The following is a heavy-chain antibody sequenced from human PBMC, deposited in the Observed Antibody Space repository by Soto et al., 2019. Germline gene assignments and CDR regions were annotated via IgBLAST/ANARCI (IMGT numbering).Heavy chain of an antibody. CDR3: AKGPRVVPAATDWGYFDY. CDR2: ISYDGSNK. J-gene: IGHJ4*02. V-gene: IGHV3-30*18. D-gene: IGHD2-2*01. CDR1: GFTFSSYG. Sequence: GGSLRLSCAASGFTFSSYGMHWVRQAPGKGLEWVAVISYDGSNKYYADSVKGRFTISRDNSKNTLYLQMNSLRAEDTAVYYCAKGPRVVPAATDWGYFDYWGQGTLVTVSS.